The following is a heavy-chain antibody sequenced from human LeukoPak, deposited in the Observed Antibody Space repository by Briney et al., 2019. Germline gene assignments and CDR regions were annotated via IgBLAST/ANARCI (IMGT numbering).Heavy chain of an antibody. V-gene: IGHV5-51*01. CDR3: ARQGLTYFDC. J-gene: IGHJ4*02. CDR1: GYRFSSYW. D-gene: IGHD7-27*01. CDR2: IYPGDSDT. Sequence: GESLKISCMGSGYRFSSYWIGWVRQLPGKGLEWMGIIYPGDSDTSYSPSFQGQVTISADKSISTAYLQWNSLKASDTAIYYCARQGLTYFDCWGQGTLVTVSS.